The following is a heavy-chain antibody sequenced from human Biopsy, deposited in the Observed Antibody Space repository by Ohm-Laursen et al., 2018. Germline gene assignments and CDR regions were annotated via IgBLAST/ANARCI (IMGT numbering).Heavy chain of an antibody. CDR2: IYYDGIT. CDR1: GYSVTNDYY. V-gene: IGHV4-38-2*01. D-gene: IGHD5-12*01. J-gene: IGHJ6*02. Sequence: SQTLSLTCAVSGYSVTNDYYWGWIRQPPGKGLEWIGNIYYDGITYYNPSLKRRVAMPVDTSKNQFSLRLTSVTAADTAVYYCARGAGGYAYYYGMDVWGQGTTVIVSS. CDR3: ARGAGGYAYYYGMDV.